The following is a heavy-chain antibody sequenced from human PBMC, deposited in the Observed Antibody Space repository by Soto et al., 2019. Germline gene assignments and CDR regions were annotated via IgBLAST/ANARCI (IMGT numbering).Heavy chain of an antibody. Sequence: PSETLSLTCTVSGGSISSGGYYWSWIRQHPGKGLEWIGYIYYSGSTYYNPSLKSRVTISVDTSKNQFSLKLSSVTAADTAVYYCAAYSSSWYGAWAFDIWGQGTMVTVSS. J-gene: IGHJ3*02. CDR3: AAYSSSWYGAWAFDI. CDR1: GGSISSGGYY. CDR2: IYYSGST. V-gene: IGHV4-31*03. D-gene: IGHD6-13*01.